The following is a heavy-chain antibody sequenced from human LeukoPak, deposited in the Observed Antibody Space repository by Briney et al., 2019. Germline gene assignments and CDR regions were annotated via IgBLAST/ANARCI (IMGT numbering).Heavy chain of an antibody. CDR2: ITGSSDYA. CDR3: ARAMDGSSGYPFPFDY. V-gene: IGHV3-11*06. D-gene: IGHD3-22*01. J-gene: IGHJ4*02. Sequence: NTGGSLRLSCAASGFTFSDYQMSWIRQAPGKGLEWLSYITGSSDYANYADSVKGRFTISRDNAKNSLYLQMNSLRAEDTAVYYCARAMDGSSGYPFPFDYWGQGTLVTVSS. CDR1: GFTFSDYQ.